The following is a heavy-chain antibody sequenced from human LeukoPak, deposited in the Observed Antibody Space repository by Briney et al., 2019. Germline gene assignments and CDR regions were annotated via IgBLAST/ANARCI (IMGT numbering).Heavy chain of an antibody. J-gene: IGHJ4*02. D-gene: IGHD1-26*01. CDR2: INPSGGST. CDR3: ATVGPHSLPGGY. V-gene: IGHV1-46*01. Sequence: GASVKVSCKASGYTFTSYYMHWVRQAPGQGLEWMGIINPSGGSTSYAQKFQGRVTMTRDTSTSTAYMELRSLRSDDTAVYYCATVGPHSLPGGYWGQGTLVTVSS. CDR1: GYTFTSYY.